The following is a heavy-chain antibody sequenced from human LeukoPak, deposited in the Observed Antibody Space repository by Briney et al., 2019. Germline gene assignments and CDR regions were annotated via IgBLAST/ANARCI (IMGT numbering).Heavy chain of an antibody. Sequence: ASVKVSCXASGYTFTSYGISWVRQAPGQGLEWMGWISAYNGNTNYAQKLQGRVTMTTDTSTSTAYMELRSLRSDDTAVYYCARDRSPNIVVVVAATSYWYFDLWGRGTLVTVSS. CDR1: GYTFTSYG. CDR3: ARDRSPNIVVVVAATSYWYFDL. J-gene: IGHJ2*01. CDR2: ISAYNGNT. V-gene: IGHV1-18*01. D-gene: IGHD2-15*01.